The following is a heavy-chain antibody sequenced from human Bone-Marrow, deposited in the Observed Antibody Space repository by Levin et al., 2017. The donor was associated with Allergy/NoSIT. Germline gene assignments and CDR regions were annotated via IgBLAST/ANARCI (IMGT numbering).Heavy chain of an antibody. D-gene: IGHD2-2*01. CDR2: IWYDGINK. V-gene: IGHV3-33*01. CDR1: EFTLSSYG. J-gene: IGHJ4*02. Sequence: GGSLRLSCVGSEFTLSSYGMQWVRQAPGKGLEWVAVIWYDGINKYYADSVKGRFTISRDNSKNTLYLQMSGLRADDTAVYYCARVAYCSSTRCSDFDYWGQGTLVTVSS. CDR3: ARVAYCSSTRCSDFDY.